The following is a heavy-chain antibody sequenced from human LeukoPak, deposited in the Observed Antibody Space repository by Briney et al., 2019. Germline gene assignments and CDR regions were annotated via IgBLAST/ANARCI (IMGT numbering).Heavy chain of an antibody. CDR1: GGSISSGGYY. Sequence: SQTLSLTCTVSGGSISSGGYYWSWIRQPPGRGLEWIGYIYHSGSTYYNPSLKSRVTISVDRSKNQFSLKLSAVAAADTAVYYCARVGSQSSSRGHWFDRWGQGTLVTVS. CDR3: ARVGSQSSSRGHWFDR. D-gene: IGHD6-6*01. J-gene: IGHJ5*02. CDR2: IYHSGST. V-gene: IGHV4-30-2*01.